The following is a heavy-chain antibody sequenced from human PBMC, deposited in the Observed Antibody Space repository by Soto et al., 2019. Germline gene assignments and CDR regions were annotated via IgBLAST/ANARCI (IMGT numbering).Heavy chain of an antibody. D-gene: IGHD2-21*01. J-gene: IGHJ5*02. CDR3: ARDGAGAYGLGWFDP. Sequence: QVQLQESGPGLVKPSQTLSLTCTVSGDSISRGGYYWNWIRQHPRKGLEWIGYIYHSGSTNYNPSLKRRVTXPXXXSXHQLSLELSNVTAADTAVYYCARDGAGAYGLGWFDPWGQGILVTVSS. V-gene: IGHV4-31*03. CDR1: GDSISRGGYY. CDR2: IYHSGST.